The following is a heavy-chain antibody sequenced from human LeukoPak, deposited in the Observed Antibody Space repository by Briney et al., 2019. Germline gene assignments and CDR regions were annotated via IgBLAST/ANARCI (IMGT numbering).Heavy chain of an antibody. CDR1: GFMIHDYA. CDR2: ISGDGGST. Sequence: GGSLRLSCAAPGFMIHDYAIHWVRQAPGKGLEWVSLISGDGGSTFYADSVKGRFTISRDNSKNSPYLQMNSLRSDDTALYYCSRESESSGWYDYWGQGTLVTVSS. D-gene: IGHD6-19*01. V-gene: IGHV3-43*02. CDR3: SRESESSGWYDY. J-gene: IGHJ4*02.